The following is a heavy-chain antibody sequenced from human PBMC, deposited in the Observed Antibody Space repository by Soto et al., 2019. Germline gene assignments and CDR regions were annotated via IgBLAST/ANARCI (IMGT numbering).Heavy chain of an antibody. V-gene: IGHV3-7*02. CDR3: ARPVNSWYLDYFDY. CDR2: IKEDGTEI. CDR1: GFTFISHW. Sequence: GGSIRLSCVASGFTFISHWMVWVRQVPGKGLEWVANIKEDGTEINYVDSVKGRFAISRDNAKNSLYLQMNSLRVDDTAVYHCARPVNSWYLDYFDYWGQGT. D-gene: IGHD6-13*01. J-gene: IGHJ4*02.